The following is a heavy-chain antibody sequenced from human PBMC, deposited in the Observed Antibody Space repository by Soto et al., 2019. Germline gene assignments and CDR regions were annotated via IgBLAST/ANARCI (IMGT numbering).Heavy chain of an antibody. CDR1: GYSFTTYW. V-gene: IGHV5-51*01. D-gene: IGHD2-15*01. J-gene: IGHJ4*02. CDR2: IYPGDSDT. Sequence: GESLKISCKGSGYSFTTYWIAWVRQMPGKGLEWMGIIYPGDSDTTYSPSLQGQVTISADKSISTAYLQWSSLKASDTATYYCARVGYCGGGTCYAGGPFDYWGQGTLVTVSS. CDR3: ARVGYCGGGTCYAGGPFDY.